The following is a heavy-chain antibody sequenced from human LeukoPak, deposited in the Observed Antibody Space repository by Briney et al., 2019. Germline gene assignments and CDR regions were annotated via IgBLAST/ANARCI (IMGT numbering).Heavy chain of an antibody. Sequence: ASETLSLTCAVYGGSFSGYYWSWIRQPPGKGLEWIGEINHSGSTNYKPSLKSRVTISVDTSKNQFSLKLSSVTAADTAVYYCARLGRTVTTSFQHWGQGTLVTVSS. V-gene: IGHV4-34*01. CDR3: ARLGRTVTTSFQH. D-gene: IGHD4-17*01. CDR1: GGSFSGYY. CDR2: INHSGST. J-gene: IGHJ1*01.